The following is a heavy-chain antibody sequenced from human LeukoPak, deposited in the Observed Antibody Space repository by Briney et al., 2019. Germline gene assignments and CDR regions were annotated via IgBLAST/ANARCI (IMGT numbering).Heavy chain of an antibody. D-gene: IGHD2-15*01. CDR1: GFTFSSYS. CDR2: ISSSSSTI. CDR3: ARDNQYCSGGSCYPGFFDY. J-gene: IGHJ4*02. V-gene: IGHV3-48*01. Sequence: GGSLRLTCAASGFTFSSYSMNWVRQAPGKGLEWVSYISSSSSTIYYADSVKGRFTISRDNAKNSLYLQMNSLRAEDTAVYYCARDNQYCSGGSCYPGFFDYWGQGTLVTVSS.